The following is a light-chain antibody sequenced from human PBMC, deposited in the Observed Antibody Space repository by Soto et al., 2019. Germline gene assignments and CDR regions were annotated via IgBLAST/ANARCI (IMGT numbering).Light chain of an antibody. V-gene: IGKV3-11*01. J-gene: IGKJ4*01. CDR2: DVS. Sequence: EVVLTQSPATLSLSPGERATLSCRASQSVTKYLAWYQQKPGQALRLLIYDVSKRATGIPARFSGSGSETDLTLTISSLEPGDFAVYYCQQRHTWPTTFGGGAKVEI. CDR1: QSVTKY. CDR3: QQRHTWPTT.